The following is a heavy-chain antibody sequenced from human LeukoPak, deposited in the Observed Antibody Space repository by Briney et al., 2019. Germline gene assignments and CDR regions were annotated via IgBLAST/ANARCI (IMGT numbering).Heavy chain of an antibody. CDR1: GFTFSSYA. J-gene: IGHJ4*02. CDR2: ISGSGGST. CDR3: AKDVGGVQDSYYDSSGYG. D-gene: IGHD3-22*01. V-gene: IGHV3-23*01. Sequence: GGSLRLSCAASGFTFSSYAMSWVRQAPGKGLEWVSAISGSGGSTYYADSVKGRFTISRDNSKNTLYLQMNSLRAEDTAVYYCAKDVGGVQDSYYDSSGYGWVQGTLVTVSS.